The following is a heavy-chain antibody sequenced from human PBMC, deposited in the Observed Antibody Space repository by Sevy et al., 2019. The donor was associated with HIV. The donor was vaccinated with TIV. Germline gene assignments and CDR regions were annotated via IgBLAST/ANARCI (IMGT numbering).Heavy chain of an antibody. D-gene: IGHD3-3*01. CDR3: AKARGNLGWLSGVFDY. V-gene: IGHV3-30*18. CDR1: GFTFSSYG. J-gene: IGHJ4*02. Sequence: GGSLRLSCAASGFTFSSYGMHWVRQAPGKGLEWVAVISYDGSNKYYADSVKGRFTISRDNSKNMLYLQMNSLRAEDTAVYYCAKARGNLGWLSGVFDYWGQGTLVTVSS. CDR2: ISYDGSNK.